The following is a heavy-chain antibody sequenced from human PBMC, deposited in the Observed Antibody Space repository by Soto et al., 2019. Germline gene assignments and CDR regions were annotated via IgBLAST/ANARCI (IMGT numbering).Heavy chain of an antibody. J-gene: IGHJ4*02. CDR3: ARINDLLGYGPFDY. CDR2: ISGSGGST. CDR1: GFXFSSYA. V-gene: IGHV3-23*01. Sequence: EVXXXXSXXGLXQPGGSLXXXXXASGFXFSSYAMXXXRQXPGXXXXGVSGISGSGGSTYYADSVKGRFTISRDNSKNTLYLQXNSLRAEDTAVYYCARINDLLGYGPFDYWGQGTLVTVXS. D-gene: IGHD3-3*01.